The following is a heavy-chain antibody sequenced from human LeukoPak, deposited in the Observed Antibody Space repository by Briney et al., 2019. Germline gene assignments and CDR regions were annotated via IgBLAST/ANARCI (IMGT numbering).Heavy chain of an antibody. V-gene: IGHV4-39*01. CDR2: IYYSGTT. D-gene: IGHD6-6*01. J-gene: IGHJ4*02. Sequence: PSETLSLTCAVSGGSIRSSIYYWGWIRQPPGKGLEWIGSIYYSGTTYYNPSLKSRVTISVDTSKNQFSLNLNSVTAADTAVYYCATQVGAARTYFDYWGQGALVTVSS. CDR3: ATQVGAARTYFDY. CDR1: GGSIRSSIYY.